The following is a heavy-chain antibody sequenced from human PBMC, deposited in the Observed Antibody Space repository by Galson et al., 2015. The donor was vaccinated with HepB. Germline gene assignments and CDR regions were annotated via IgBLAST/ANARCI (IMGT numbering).Heavy chain of an antibody. CDR3: ARARNDNVWGRGYFDF. CDR1: GFTFSSYW. CDR2: IRQDGSEK. Sequence: SLRLSCAASGFTFSSYWMTWVRQAPGKGLEWVANIRQDGSEKYYADPVKGRLTISRDNAKNSLDLQMDSLRAEDTAVYYCARARNDNVWGRGYFDFWGQGTMVTVS. J-gene: IGHJ3*01. D-gene: IGHD3-16*01. V-gene: IGHV3-7*03.